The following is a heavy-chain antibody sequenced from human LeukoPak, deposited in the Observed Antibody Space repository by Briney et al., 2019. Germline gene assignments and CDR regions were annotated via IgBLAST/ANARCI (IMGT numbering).Heavy chain of an antibody. V-gene: IGHV3-23*01. CDR1: GFAFRSFD. CDR2: LSGSGDTT. D-gene: IGHD3-22*01. Sequence: GGSLRLSCAASGFAFRSFDMSWVRQAPGKGLEWVSSLSGSGDTTYYADSVKGRFTIFRDNSNNTLYLQMNSLRAEDTALYYCAKDRSLTLPTFERSGYYYYWGQGTLVTVSS. J-gene: IGHJ4*02. CDR3: AKDRSLTLPTFERSGYYYY.